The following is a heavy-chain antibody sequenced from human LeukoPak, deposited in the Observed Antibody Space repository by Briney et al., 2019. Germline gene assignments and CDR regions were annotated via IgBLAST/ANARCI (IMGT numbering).Heavy chain of an antibody. V-gene: IGHV3-30*04. Sequence: GGSLRLSCAASGFTFSSYAMHWVRQAPGKGLEWVAVISYDGSNKYYADSVKGRFTIPRDNAKNSLYLQMNSLRAEDTAVYYCASGLLRFDYWGQGTLVTVSS. CDR3: ASGLLRFDY. CDR1: GFTFSSYA. J-gene: IGHJ4*02. CDR2: ISYDGSNK.